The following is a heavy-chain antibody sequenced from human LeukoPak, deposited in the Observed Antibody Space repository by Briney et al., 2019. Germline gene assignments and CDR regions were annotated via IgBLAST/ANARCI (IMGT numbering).Heavy chain of an antibody. CDR2: ISWNSDSI. D-gene: IGHD3/OR15-3a*01. Sequence: GGSLRLPFLALGFSFDDYGMHWVRQAPGKGLEWVSGISWNSDSIVYAGSVKGRFTISRDNAKNSLYLQMNSLRPEDTALYYCAKGGTGYHDAFDIWGQGTVVTVSS. V-gene: IGHV3-9*01. J-gene: IGHJ3*02. CDR1: GFSFDDYG. CDR3: AKGGTGYHDAFDI.